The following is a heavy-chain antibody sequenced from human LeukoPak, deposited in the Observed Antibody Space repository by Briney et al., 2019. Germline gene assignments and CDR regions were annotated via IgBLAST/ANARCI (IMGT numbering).Heavy chain of an antibody. CDR3: ARWQYDSSGYRKIDC. Sequence: SETLSLTCTVSRGAIGSFYWSWIRQPPGKGLEWIGYIYYSGSTTYNPSLKSRVTISVDTSKNQFSLKLSSVTAADTAVYYCARWQYDSSGYRKIDCWGQGTLVTVSS. J-gene: IGHJ4*02. CDR1: RGAIGSFY. D-gene: IGHD3-22*01. CDR2: IYYSGST. V-gene: IGHV4-59*01.